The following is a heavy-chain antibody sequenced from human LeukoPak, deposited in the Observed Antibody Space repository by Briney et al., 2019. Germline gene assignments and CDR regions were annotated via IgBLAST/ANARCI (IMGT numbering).Heavy chain of an antibody. CDR1: GASISTHY. V-gene: IGHV4-59*11. D-gene: IGHD4-17*01. CDR2: LRDTEST. J-gene: IGHJ3*02. Sequence: SETLSLTCTVSGASISTHYWSWLRQPPGKELEWIAYLRDTESTKDNPSLKSRVALSADTSKNQFSLKLTSVTAADTAVYYCARDLVTVTKGFDIWGQGTMVSVSS. CDR3: ARDLVTVTKGFDI.